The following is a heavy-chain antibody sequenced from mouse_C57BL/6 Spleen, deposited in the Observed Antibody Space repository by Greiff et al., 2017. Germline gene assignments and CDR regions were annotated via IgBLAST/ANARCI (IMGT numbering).Heavy chain of an antibody. D-gene: IGHD1-1*01. V-gene: IGHV1-26*01. J-gene: IGHJ3*01. CDR3: ARPRLRGGFAY. Sequence: EVQLQQSGPELVKPGASVKISCKASGYTFTDYYMNWVKQSHGQSLEWIGDINPNNGGTSYNQKFKGKATLTVDKSSSTTYMELRSLTSEASAVYYWARPRLRGGFAYWGQGTLVTVSA. CDR2: INPNNGGT. CDR1: GYTFTDYY.